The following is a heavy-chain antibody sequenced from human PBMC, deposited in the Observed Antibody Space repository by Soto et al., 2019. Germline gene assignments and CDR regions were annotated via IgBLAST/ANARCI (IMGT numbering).Heavy chain of an antibody. Sequence: EVQLVESGGGLVQPGRSLRLSCAASGFTFDDYAMHWVRQAPGKGLEWVSGISWNSGSIGYADSVKGRFTISRDNAKNSLYLQMNSLRAEDTALYYCAKENGTASVDAFDIWGQGTMVTFSS. J-gene: IGHJ3*02. CDR1: GFTFDDYA. D-gene: IGHD1-1*01. CDR2: ISWNSGSI. V-gene: IGHV3-9*01. CDR3: AKENGTASVDAFDI.